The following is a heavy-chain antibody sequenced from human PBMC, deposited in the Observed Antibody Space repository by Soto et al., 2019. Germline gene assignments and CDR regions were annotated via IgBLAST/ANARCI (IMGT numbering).Heavy chain of an antibody. J-gene: IGHJ4*02. V-gene: IGHV4-39*01. CDR2: IYYSGST. D-gene: IGHD6-13*01. CDR3: ARSMAATATSYSD. Sequence: QLQLQESGPGLVKPSETLSLTCTVSGGSISSSSYYWGWIRQPPGKGLEWIGSIYYSGSTYYNPSLKSRVTISVDTSKNQFSLRLSSVSAVDTAMYYCARSMAATATSYSDWGQGTLVTVSS. CDR1: GGSISSSSYY.